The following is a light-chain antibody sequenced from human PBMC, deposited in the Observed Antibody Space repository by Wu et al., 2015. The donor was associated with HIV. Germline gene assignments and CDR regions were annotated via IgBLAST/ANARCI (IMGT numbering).Light chain of an antibody. CDR3: QQFDNSPWT. CDR1: QSISSNY. CDR2: DAS. J-gene: IGKJ1*01. Sequence: EIVLTQSPATLSLSPGERATLSCGASQSISSNYLVWYQQKPGLAPRLLIYDASIRATGVPDRFIGSGSGTDFTLTITRLEPEDFAVYFCQQFDNSPWTFGQGTKVEIK. V-gene: IGKV3D-20*01.